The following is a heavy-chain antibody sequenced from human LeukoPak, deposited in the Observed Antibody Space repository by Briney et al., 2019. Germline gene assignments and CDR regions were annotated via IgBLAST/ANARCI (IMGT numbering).Heavy chain of an antibody. V-gene: IGHV4-39*01. D-gene: IGHD5-18*01. CDR3: ARNVDTAMAFDY. CDR1: GGSISSSSYY. Sequence: PSETLSPTCTVSGGSISSSSYYWGWIRQPPGKGLEWIGSIYYSGSTSSNPSLKSRVTISVDTCKNQFCLKLSSVPAADAAVYYCARNVDTAMAFDYWGQGTLVTVSS. J-gene: IGHJ4*02. CDR2: IYYSGST.